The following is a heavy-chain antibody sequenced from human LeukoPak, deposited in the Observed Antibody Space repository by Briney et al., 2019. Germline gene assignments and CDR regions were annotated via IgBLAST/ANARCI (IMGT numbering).Heavy chain of an antibody. CDR1: GFTFSSYG. CDR3: ARDPYDYDISGLLTPYYFDY. D-gene: IGHD3-22*01. J-gene: IGHJ4*02. CDR2: IWYDGSNK. Sequence: PGRSLRLSCAASGFTFSSYGMHWVRQAPGKGLEWVAVIWYDGSNKYYADFVKGRFSISRDNCKNTLYLQMNRLRAEDTAVYFCARDPYDYDISGLLTPYYFDYWGQRTLVTVSS. V-gene: IGHV3-33*01.